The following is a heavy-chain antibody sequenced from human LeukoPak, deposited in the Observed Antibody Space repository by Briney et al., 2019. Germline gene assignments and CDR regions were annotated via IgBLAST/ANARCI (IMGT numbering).Heavy chain of an antibody. CDR3: ARDLIVGATGFAY. CDR2: IKQDGSEK. Sequence: GGSLRLSCAASGFTFSSFWMSWVRQAPGKGLEWVSNIKQDGSEKNYVDSVKGRFTISRDNAKNSLFLQMNSLRAEDTAVYYCARDLIVGATGFAYWGQGTLVTVSS. D-gene: IGHD1-26*01. J-gene: IGHJ4*02. V-gene: IGHV3-7*01. CDR1: GFTFSSFW.